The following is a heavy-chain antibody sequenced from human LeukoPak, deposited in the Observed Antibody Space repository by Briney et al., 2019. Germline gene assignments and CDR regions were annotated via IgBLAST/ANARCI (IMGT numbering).Heavy chain of an antibody. V-gene: IGHV1-2*02. Sequence: GASVKVSFKASGYNFTGHYMHWVRQAPGQWLEWMGWINPNTGGTNYAQKFQGRVTMTRDTSISTVYMELSRLRYDDTAVYYCARDSDLSYWGQGAQVAVSS. CDR2: INPNTGGT. CDR1: GYNFTGHY. J-gene: IGHJ4*02. CDR3: ARDSDLSY. D-gene: IGHD1-26*01.